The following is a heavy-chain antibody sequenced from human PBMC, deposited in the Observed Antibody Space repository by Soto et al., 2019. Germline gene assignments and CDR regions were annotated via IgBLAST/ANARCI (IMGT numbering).Heavy chain of an antibody. D-gene: IGHD3-22*01. CDR2: ISGSGGST. CDR1: GFTFSSYA. Sequence: GGSLRLSCAASGFTFSSYAMSWVRQAPGKGLEWVSAISGSGGSTYYADSVKGRFTISRDNSKNTLYLQMNSLRAEDTAVYYCASRNPYYYDSSGYYQYHPWGQGTLVTVSS. CDR3: ASRNPYYYDSSGYYQYHP. V-gene: IGHV3-23*01. J-gene: IGHJ5*02.